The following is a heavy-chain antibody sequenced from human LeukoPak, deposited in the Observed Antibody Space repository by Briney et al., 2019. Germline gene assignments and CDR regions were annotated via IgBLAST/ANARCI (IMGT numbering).Heavy chain of an antibody. CDR1: GGSISSYY. CDR3: ARDAAAGTGGVYFDY. CDR2: IYYSGST. D-gene: IGHD6-13*01. Sequence: SETLSLTCTVSGGSISSYYWSWIRQPPGKGLEWIGYIYYSGSTNYNPSLKSRVTISVDTSKNQFSLKLSSVTAADTAVYYCARDAAAGTGGVYFDYWGQGTLVTVSS. V-gene: IGHV4-59*12. J-gene: IGHJ4*02.